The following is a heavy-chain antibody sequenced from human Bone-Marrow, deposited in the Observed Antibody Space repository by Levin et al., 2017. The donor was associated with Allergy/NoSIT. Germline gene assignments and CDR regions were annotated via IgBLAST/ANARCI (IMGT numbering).Heavy chain of an antibody. CDR3: ARDKGGELLGHDYGMDV. Sequence: ASVKVSCRASGYILTDYYLHWVRQAPGQGLEYMGRINPKNGGTHSARKLLGRVTMTRDTSINTVYMQLTGLTFDDAAVYYCARDKGGELLGHDYGMDVWGQGTTVTVSS. CDR1: GYILTDYY. CDR2: INPKNGGT. D-gene: IGHD1-26*01. J-gene: IGHJ6*02. V-gene: IGHV1-2*06.